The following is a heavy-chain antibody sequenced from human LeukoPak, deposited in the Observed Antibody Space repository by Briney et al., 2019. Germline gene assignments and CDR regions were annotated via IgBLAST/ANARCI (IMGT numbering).Heavy chain of an antibody. CDR2: ISYSGST. CDR1: GGSISSYY. CDR3: ARASGYGDFDY. Sequence: SETLSLTCTVSGGSISSYYWSWIRQPPGKGLEWIGYISYSGSTNYNPSLKSRVTISVDTSKNQFSLKLSSVTAADTAVYYCARASGYGDFDYWGQGTLVTVSS. J-gene: IGHJ4*02. V-gene: IGHV4-59*12. D-gene: IGHD5-12*01.